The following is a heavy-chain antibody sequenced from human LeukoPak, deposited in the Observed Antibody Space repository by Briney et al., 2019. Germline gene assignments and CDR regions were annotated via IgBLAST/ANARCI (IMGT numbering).Heavy chain of an antibody. CDR2: INQDGNKE. CDR3: ARGLYSSSP. D-gene: IGHD6-6*01. J-gene: IGHJ4*02. CDR1: GFTFSSYW. Sequence: GGSLRLSCAASGFTFSSYWMTWVRQAPGKGLDLVANINQDGNKEYYVDSVKGRFTISRDNANNSLYLQMNSLRAEDTAVYYCARGLYSSSPWGQGILVTVSS. V-gene: IGHV3-7*01.